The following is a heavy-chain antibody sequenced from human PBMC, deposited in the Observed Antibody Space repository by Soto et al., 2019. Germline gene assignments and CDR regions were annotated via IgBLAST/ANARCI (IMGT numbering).Heavy chain of an antibody. CDR2: ISPYNGDT. D-gene: IGHD2-8*01. V-gene: IGHV1-18*01. CDR3: ARAGGGYCTNGVCYGDNWFDP. Sequence: SGPEMKKPGASVTVSCKASGYTFISYGITWVRQAPGQGLEWVGWISPYNGDTNYAQSFQGRLSMTTDASTSTAYMYLRSLRSDDTAVYYCARAGGGYCTNGVCYGDNWFDPWGQGTLVSVSS. J-gene: IGHJ5*02. CDR1: GYTFISYG.